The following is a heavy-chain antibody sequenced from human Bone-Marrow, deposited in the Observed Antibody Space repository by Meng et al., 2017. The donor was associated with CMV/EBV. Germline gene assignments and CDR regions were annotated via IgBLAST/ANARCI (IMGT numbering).Heavy chain of an antibody. CDR2: IYHSGST. D-gene: IGHD5-12*01. V-gene: IGHV4-38-2*02. Sequence: GSLRLSCTVSGYSISSGYYWGWIRQPPGKGLEWIGSIYHSGSTYYNPSLKSRVTISVDTSKNQFSLKLSSVTAADTAVYYCARSAPGYSGYDWGGGDYWGQGTLVTVSS. CDR1: GYSISSGYY. J-gene: IGHJ4*02. CDR3: ARSAPGYSGYDWGGGDY.